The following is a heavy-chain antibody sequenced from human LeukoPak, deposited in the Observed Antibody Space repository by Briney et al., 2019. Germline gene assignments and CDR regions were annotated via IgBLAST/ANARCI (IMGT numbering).Heavy chain of an antibody. CDR3: AGRDNWNYLSAFDI. V-gene: IGHV3-7*01. D-gene: IGHD1-7*01. J-gene: IGHJ3*02. CDR1: GFTFSSYW. CDR2: IKQDGSEK. Sequence: GGSMRLSCAASGFTFSSYWMSWDSQAPGKGLEWVANIKQDGSEKYYVDSVKGRFTISRDNAKNSLYLQMNSLRAEDTAVYYCAGRDNWNYLSAFDIWGQGTMVTVSS.